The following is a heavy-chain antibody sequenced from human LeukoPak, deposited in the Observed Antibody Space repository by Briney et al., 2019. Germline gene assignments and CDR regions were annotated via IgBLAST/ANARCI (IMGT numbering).Heavy chain of an antibody. CDR1: GFTISTYD. V-gene: IGHV3-48*03. D-gene: IGHD1-26*01. Sequence: GGSLRLSCAASGFTISTYDINWVSQAPGRGLEWVSYISSSGSTIYYADSVKGRFTVSRDNAKNLLYLQMNSLRAEDTAVYYCARATSGNGMDVWGKGTTVTVSS. CDR2: ISSSGSTI. J-gene: IGHJ6*04. CDR3: ARATSGNGMDV.